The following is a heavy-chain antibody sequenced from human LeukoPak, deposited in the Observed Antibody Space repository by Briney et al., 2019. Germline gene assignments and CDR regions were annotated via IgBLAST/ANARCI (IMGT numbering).Heavy chain of an antibody. J-gene: IGHJ4*02. CDR1: GFSFSSYS. Sequence: PGGSLRLSCTASGFSFSSYSMNWVRQAPGKGLEWVAYIAYTNTIHYADSVRGRFAISRDNARNSLYLQLNSLRAEDTAVYYCARDLHSLDYWGQGTRVTVSS. CDR3: ARDLHSLDY. CDR2: IAYTNTI. V-gene: IGHV3-48*01.